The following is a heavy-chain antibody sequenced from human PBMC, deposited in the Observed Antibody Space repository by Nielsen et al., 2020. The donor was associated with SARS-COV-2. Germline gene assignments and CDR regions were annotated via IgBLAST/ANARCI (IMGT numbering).Heavy chain of an antibody. CDR1: GGSIRSEGSY. V-gene: IGHV4-31*03. J-gene: IGHJ5*02. CDR2: RAYSGNT. D-gene: IGHD2-8*01. Sequence: SETLSLTCTVSGGSIRSEGSYWSWIRQHPRKGLERIGDRAYSGNTYYNPSLKSRLSIYVDTSKNLFSLRLTSVTTADTATYYCARGNGWFDPWGQGTRVTVSS. CDR3: ARGNGWFDP.